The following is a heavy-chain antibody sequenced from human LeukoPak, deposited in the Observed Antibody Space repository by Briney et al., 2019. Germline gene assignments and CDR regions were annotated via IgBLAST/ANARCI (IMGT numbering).Heavy chain of an antibody. V-gene: IGHV3-23*01. CDR3: AKVLWFGESTADP. CDR1: GFTFSNYA. D-gene: IGHD3-10*01. Sequence: GGSLRLSCAASGFTFSNYAMSWVRQAPGKGPEWVSLISGSGGSTYYADSVKGRFTISRDNSKNTLYLQMNNLRAEDTAVYYCAKVLWFGESTADPWGQGTLVTVSS. CDR2: ISGSGGST. J-gene: IGHJ5*02.